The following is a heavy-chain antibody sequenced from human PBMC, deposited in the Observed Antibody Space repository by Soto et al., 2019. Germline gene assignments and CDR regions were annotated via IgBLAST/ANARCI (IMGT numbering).Heavy chain of an antibody. D-gene: IGHD1-7*01. CDR1: GFTFSSYA. J-gene: IGHJ5*02. V-gene: IGHV3-23*01. CDR3: AKDDWNYWCNWFDP. Sequence: VGSMRLSCAASGFTFSSYAMSWVRQAPGKGLEWVSAISGSGGSTYYADSVKGRFTISRDNSKNTLYLQMNSLRAEDTAVYYCAKDDWNYWCNWFDPWGQGTPVTVSS. CDR2: ISGSGGST.